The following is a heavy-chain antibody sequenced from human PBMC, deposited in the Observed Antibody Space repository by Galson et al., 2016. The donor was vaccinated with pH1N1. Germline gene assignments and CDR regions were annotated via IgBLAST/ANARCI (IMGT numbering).Heavy chain of an antibody. CDR2: TRYDESNK. D-gene: IGHD3-10*01. CDR3: AKEDFYFGSGSHYGLDV. Sequence: SLRLSCAASGFTFKNFGMHWVRQAPGRGLEWVAFTRYDESNKYYGDSVKGRFSISRDNSKNTPYLQMSSLRGDDTAVYYCAKEDFYFGSGSHYGLDVWGQGTTVTVSS. CDR1: GFTFKNFG. V-gene: IGHV3-30*02. J-gene: IGHJ6*02.